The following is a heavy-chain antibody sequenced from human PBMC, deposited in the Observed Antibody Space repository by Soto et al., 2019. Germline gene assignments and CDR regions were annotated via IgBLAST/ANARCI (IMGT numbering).Heavy chain of an antibody. J-gene: IGHJ6*02. CDR3: ARGRRLWGMDV. CDR1: GGSISSGGYY. CDR2: IYYSGST. D-gene: IGHD2-21*01. V-gene: IGHV4-31*03. Sequence: PSETLSLTCTVSGGSISSGGYYWSWIRQHPGKGLEWIGYIYYSGSTYYNPSLKSRVTISVDTSKNQFSLKLSSVTAADTAVYYCARGRRLWGMDVWGQGTTVTVSS.